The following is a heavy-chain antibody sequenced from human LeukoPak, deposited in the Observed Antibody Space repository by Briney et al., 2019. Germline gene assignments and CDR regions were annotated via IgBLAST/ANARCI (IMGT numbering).Heavy chain of an antibody. J-gene: IGHJ4*02. CDR2: IIPIFGTA. V-gene: IGHV1-69*05. Sequence: SVKVSCKASGGTFSSYAISWVRQAPGQGLEWMGRIIPIFGTANYAQKFQGRVTITTDESTSTAYMELSSLRSEDTAVYYCASKYYYDRSGSFDYWGQGTLVTVSS. CDR3: ASKYYYDRSGSFDY. CDR1: GGTFSSYA. D-gene: IGHD3-22*01.